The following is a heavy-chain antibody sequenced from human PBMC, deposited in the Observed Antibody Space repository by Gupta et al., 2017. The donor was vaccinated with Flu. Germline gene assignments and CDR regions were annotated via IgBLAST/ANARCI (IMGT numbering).Heavy chain of an antibody. J-gene: IGHJ4*02. CDR1: GFTFSSSG. Sequence: QVKLVESGGAVVQPGGSLRLSCSTSGFTFSSSGMNWVRQAPGKGLGWVAVIWYDENYKYYADSFKGRFTISRDNSQDTVYLQMNSLRAEDTARYYCAKSVYCAGGNCYSPAGHWGQGTQVTVSS. D-gene: IGHD2-21*01. CDR3: AKSVYCAGGNCYSPAGH. CDR2: IWYDENYK. V-gene: IGHV3-33*06.